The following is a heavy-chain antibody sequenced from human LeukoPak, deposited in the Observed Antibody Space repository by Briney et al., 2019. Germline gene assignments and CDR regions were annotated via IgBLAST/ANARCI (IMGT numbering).Heavy chain of an antibody. D-gene: IGHD2-15*01. V-gene: IGHV3-64*01. CDR2: ISSNGGST. Sequence: SGGSLRLSCAASGFTFSSYAMHWVRQAPGKGLEYVSAISSNGGSTYYANSVKGRFTISRDNSKNTLYLQMGSLRAEDMAVYYCARSTVVGFPFDYWGQGTLVTVSS. CDR3: ARSTVVGFPFDY. J-gene: IGHJ4*02. CDR1: GFTFSSYA.